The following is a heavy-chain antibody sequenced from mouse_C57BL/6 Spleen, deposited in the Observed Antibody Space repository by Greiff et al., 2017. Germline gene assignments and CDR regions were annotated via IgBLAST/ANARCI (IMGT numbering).Heavy chain of an antibody. D-gene: IGHD1-1*01. CDR3: ARLYYGSSYDFDV. CDR1: GYTFTSYG. J-gene: IGHJ1*03. CDR2: IYPRSGNT. Sequence: VQLQQSGAELARPGASVKLSCKASGYTFTSYGISWVKQRTGQGLEWIGEIYPRSGNTYYNEKFKGKATLTADKSSSTAYMELRSLTSEDSAVYFCARLYYGSSYDFDVWGTGTTVTVSS. V-gene: IGHV1-81*01.